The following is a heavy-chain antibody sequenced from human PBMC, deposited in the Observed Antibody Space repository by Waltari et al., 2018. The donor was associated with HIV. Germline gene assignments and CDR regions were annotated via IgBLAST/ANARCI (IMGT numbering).Heavy chain of an antibody. CDR3: ARTDRGVNGQEFDY. V-gene: IGHV1-8*01. J-gene: IGHJ4*02. CDR1: GYSFSNHD. D-gene: IGHD3-10*01. Sequence: QVQLVQSGAEVKKPGASVRVSCKASGYSFSNHDMNWVRQASEQGLECMGWMNPNRCATGYAQKFQGRVSMTMSTSIRTAYMELSSLTSEDTAVYYCARTDRGVNGQEFDYWGQGTLVTVSS. CDR2: MNPNRCAT.